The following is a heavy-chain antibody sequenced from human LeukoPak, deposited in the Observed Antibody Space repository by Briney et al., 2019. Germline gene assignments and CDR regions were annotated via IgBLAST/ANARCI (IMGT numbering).Heavy chain of an antibody. D-gene: IGHD6-19*01. CDR3: ARQYGSGWARGHAFDI. V-gene: IGHV4-39*01. CDR1: GGSISSSSYY. J-gene: IGHJ3*02. CDR2: IYYSGST. Sequence: PSETLSLTCTVSGGSISSSSYYWGWIRQPPRKGLEWIGSIYYSGSTYYNPSLKSRVTISVDTSKNQFSLKLSSVTAADTAVYYCARQYGSGWARGHAFDIWGQGTTVTVSS.